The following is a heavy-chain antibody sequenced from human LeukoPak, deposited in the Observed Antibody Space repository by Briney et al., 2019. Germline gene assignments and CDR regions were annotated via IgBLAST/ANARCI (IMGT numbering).Heavy chain of an antibody. J-gene: IGHJ4*02. Sequence: SETLSLTCIVSGGSISSYFWSWIRQPAGKGLEWIGRIYTSGSTLYNPSLKSRVTISVDTSKNQFSLKLSSVTAADTAVYYCARLTRSGHADYWGQGTLVTVSS. CDR2: IYTSGST. D-gene: IGHD2-15*01. V-gene: IGHV4-4*07. CDR1: GGSISSYF. CDR3: ARLTRSGHADY.